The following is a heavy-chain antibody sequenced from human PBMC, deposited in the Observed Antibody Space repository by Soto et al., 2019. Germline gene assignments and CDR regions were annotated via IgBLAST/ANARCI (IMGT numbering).Heavy chain of an antibody. CDR1: GFTFYDYA. V-gene: IGHV3-9*01. Sequence: EVQLVESGGGLVQPGRSLRLSCTASGFTFYDYAMHWVRQAPGKGLEWVSGISWNSGNIGYADSVRGRFTISRDNAKNSLYLQMNSLRTEDTALYYCAIFRTVTTPFDYWGQGTLVTVSS. CDR2: ISWNSGNI. D-gene: IGHD4-17*01. CDR3: AIFRTVTTPFDY. J-gene: IGHJ4*02.